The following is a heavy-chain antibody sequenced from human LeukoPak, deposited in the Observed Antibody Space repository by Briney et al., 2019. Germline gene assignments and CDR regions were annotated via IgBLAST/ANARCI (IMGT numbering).Heavy chain of an antibody. CDR2: VNHSGYT. V-gene: IGHV4-34*01. D-gene: IGHD4-17*01. CDR1: VTSFTSYY. Sequence: SETLSLTCVLSVTSFTSYYWSWIRQTPEKGLEWIGEVNHSGYTNMNPSIKSRVTISVDTSKIQFSLMMTSVTAADTDVYFCARMTTGHDYWGQGTLVTVSS. CDR3: ARMTTGHDY. J-gene: IGHJ4*02.